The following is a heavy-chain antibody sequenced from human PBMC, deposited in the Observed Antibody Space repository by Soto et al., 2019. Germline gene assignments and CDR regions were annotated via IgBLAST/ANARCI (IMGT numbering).Heavy chain of an antibody. J-gene: IGHJ4*02. CDR1: GVSFSGYY. V-gene: IGHV4-34*01. CDR3: ARHRGEMVRGVMDY. D-gene: IGHD3-10*01. CDR2: INHSGST. Sequence: PSETLTLTCAAYGVSFSGYYWSWIRQPPGKGLEWIGEINHSGSTNYNPSLKSRVTISVDTSKNQFTLKLSSVTAADTAVYYCARHRGEMVRGVMDYWGQGTLVTVSS.